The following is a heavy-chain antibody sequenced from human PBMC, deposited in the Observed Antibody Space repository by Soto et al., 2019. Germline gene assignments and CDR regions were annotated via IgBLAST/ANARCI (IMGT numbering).Heavy chain of an antibody. V-gene: IGHV1-69*01. D-gene: IGHD6-13*01. CDR2: IIPIFGTA. CDR3: ARGAWVYSSRMCYFDY. J-gene: IGHJ4*02. CDR1: GFTFSSYA. Sequence: VQLVKSGGGLVQPGGSLRLSCAASGFTFSSYAISWVRQAPGQGLEWMGGIIPIFGTANYAQKFQGRVTITADESTSTAYMELSSLRSEDTAVYYCARGAWVYSSRMCYFDYWGQGTLVTVSS.